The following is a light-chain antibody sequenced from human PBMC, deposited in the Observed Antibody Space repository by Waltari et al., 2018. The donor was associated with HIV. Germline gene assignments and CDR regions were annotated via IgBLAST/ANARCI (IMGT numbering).Light chain of an antibody. J-gene: IGLJ1*01. CDR3: NSRDSSGHQLV. Sequence: SSELTQDPAVSVALGQTVRITCQGDSLRSSYASWYQQRPGQAPLLVVHGNDKRPSGIPDRCSGSSYGTTASLTITGAQAEDEADYYCNSRDSSGHQLVFATGTRVTVL. CDR2: GND. CDR1: SLRSSY. V-gene: IGLV3-19*01.